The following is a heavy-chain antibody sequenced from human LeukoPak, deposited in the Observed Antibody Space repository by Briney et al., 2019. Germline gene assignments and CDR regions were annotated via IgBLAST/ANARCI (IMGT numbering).Heavy chain of an antibody. D-gene: IGHD6-13*01. Sequence: KPSETLSLTCTVSGDSISSSIYYWGWIRQPPGKGLEWIGSIYYSASTYYNPSLKSRVTISVDTSKNQFSLKLSSVTAADTAVYYCARDVILYSSSWYYFDYWGQGTLVTVSS. CDR1: GDSISSSIYY. V-gene: IGHV4-39*07. CDR3: ARDVILYSSSWYYFDY. J-gene: IGHJ4*02. CDR2: IYYSAST.